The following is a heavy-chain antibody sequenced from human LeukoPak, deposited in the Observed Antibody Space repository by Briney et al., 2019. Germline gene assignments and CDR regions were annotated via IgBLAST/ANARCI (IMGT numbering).Heavy chain of an antibody. J-gene: IGHJ6*03. CDR1: GGTFISYA. CDR3: ATSAWPPYYYYYYMDV. Sequence: ASVKVSCKASGGTFISYAISWVRQAPGQGLEWMGGIIPIFGTANYAQKFQGRVTITADESTSTAYMELSSLRSEDTAVYYCATSAWPPYYYYYYMDVWGKGTTVTVSS. D-gene: IGHD5-24*01. V-gene: IGHV1-69*13. CDR2: IIPIFGTA.